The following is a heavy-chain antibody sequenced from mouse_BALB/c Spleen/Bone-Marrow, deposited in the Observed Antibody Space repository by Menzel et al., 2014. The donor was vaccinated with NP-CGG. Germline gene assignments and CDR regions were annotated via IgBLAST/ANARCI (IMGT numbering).Heavy chain of an antibody. Sequence: VQLQQSGAEQVRPGASVKVSCKASGYTFINYWINWVRQRPGQGLEWIGNIYPSDSYTNYNQKFKDKATLTVDKSSSTAYMQLSSPTSEDSAVYYCTRMYYNYYAMDYWGQGTSVTVSS. V-gene: IGHV1-69*02. J-gene: IGHJ4*01. CDR1: GYTFINYW. CDR3: TRMYYNYYAMDY. CDR2: IYPSDSYT. D-gene: IGHD1-3*01.